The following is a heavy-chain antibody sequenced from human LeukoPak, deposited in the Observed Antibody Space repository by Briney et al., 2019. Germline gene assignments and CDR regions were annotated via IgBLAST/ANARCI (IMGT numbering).Heavy chain of an antibody. CDR1: GFTFSGSA. J-gene: IGHJ4*02. V-gene: IGHV3-73*01. CDR2: IRSKANSYAT. D-gene: IGHD6-13*01. Sequence: GGSLRLSCAASGFTFSGSAMHWVRQASGKGLEWVGRIRSKANSYATANAASVKGRFTISRDDSKNTAYLQMNSLKTEDTAVYYCTSGAHLYSSSLYWGQGTLVTVSS. CDR3: TSGAHLYSSSLY.